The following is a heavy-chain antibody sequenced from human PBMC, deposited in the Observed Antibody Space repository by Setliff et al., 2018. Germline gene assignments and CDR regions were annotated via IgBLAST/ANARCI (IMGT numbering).Heavy chain of an antibody. CDR2: IYTSWSN. D-gene: IGHD3-3*01. V-gene: IGHV4-61*09. CDR3: ARATGFLYIDV. Sequence: PSETLSLTCTVSGGSISSGHYYWSWIRQPAGTGPEWIGHIYTSWSNKYNPSLKSRVTMSLDTSKNQFSLKLSSVTAADTAVYYCARATGFLYIDVWGKGTTVTVSS. CDR1: GGSISSGHYY. J-gene: IGHJ6*04.